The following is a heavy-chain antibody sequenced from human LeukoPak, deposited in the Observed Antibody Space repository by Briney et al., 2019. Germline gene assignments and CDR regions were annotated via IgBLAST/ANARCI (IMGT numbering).Heavy chain of an antibody. Sequence: SETLSLTCAVYGGSFSNYYWTWIRQPPGKGLEWIGEINHSGSARYNPSLKSRVIISVDPSKNQFSLNLSSVTAADTAVYYCAPPPYYYEANGYSVAWGQGTLVTVSS. D-gene: IGHD3-22*01. J-gene: IGHJ5*02. CDR2: INHSGSA. V-gene: IGHV4-34*01. CDR3: APPPYYYEANGYSVA. CDR1: GGSFSNYY.